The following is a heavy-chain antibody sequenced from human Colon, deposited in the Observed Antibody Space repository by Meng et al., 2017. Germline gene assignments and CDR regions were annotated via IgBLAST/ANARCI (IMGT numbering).Heavy chain of an antibody. V-gene: IGHV3-74*01. Sequence: GESLKISCAASGFTFSTYWMHWVRQVPGKGLAWVSRVSGDGSSITYAGSVKGRFTIARDNAKNTLCLQMNSLRADDTAVYYGTRGKGLGNVHGYFDDWGQGTLVTVSS. CDR1: GFTFSTYW. CDR2: VSGDGSSI. J-gene: IGHJ4*02. D-gene: IGHD7-27*01. CDR3: TRGKGLGNVHGYFDD.